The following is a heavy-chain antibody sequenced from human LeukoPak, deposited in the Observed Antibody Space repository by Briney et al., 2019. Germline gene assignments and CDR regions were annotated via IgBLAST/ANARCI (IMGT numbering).Heavy chain of an antibody. CDR2: VYHSGSI. CDR1: SDSMTSYF. CDR3: ARANPNWNPPDY. J-gene: IGHJ4*02. Sequence: SETLSLTCTVSSDSMTSYFWSWIRQPPGKGLEWIGYVYHSGSISYNPSLKSRVSISEDTSKNQFSLKLSSVTAADTAVYFCARANPNWNPPDYWGQGTLVTVAS. D-gene: IGHD1-1*01. V-gene: IGHV4-59*08.